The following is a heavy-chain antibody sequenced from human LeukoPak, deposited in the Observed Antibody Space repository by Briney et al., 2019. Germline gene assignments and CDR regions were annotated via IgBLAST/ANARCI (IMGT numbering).Heavy chain of an antibody. Sequence: SETLSLTCAVSGYSISSGYYWGWIRQPPGKGLERIGSIYHSGSTYYNPSLKSRVTISVDTSKNQFSLKLSSVTAADTAVYYCARHVEQWLVPGWFDPWGQGTLVTVSS. D-gene: IGHD6-19*01. CDR3: ARHVEQWLVPGWFDP. CDR2: IYHSGST. CDR1: GYSISSGYY. J-gene: IGHJ5*02. V-gene: IGHV4-38-2*01.